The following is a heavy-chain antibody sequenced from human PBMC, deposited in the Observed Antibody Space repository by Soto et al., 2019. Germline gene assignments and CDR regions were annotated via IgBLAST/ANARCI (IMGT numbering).Heavy chain of an antibody. Sequence: EVQLVESGGGLVQPGGSLRLSCAASGFTFSSYWMHWVRQAPGKGLVWVSRINSDGSSTTYADSVKGRFTISRDNPKNTLFLQMNSLRAEDTAVYYCARGASGAGFDYWGQGTLVTVSS. CDR2: INSDGSST. CDR3: ARGASGAGFDY. D-gene: IGHD7-27*01. V-gene: IGHV3-74*01. CDR1: GFTFSSYW. J-gene: IGHJ4*02.